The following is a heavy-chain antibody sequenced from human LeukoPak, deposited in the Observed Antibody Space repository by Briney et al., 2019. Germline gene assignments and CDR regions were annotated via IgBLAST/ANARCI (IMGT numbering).Heavy chain of an antibody. D-gene: IGHD5-18*01. J-gene: IGHJ6*04. V-gene: IGHV4-59*01. CDR2: IYYTGST. Sequence: SETLSLTCTVPGGSISSYYWSWIRQPPGKGLEWIGYIYYTGSTNYNPSLKSRVTISVDTSKNQFSLKLSSVTAADTAVYYCARSYSYGYGDYYYGMDVWGKGTTVTVSS. CDR3: ARSYSYGYGDYYYGMDV. CDR1: GGSISSYY.